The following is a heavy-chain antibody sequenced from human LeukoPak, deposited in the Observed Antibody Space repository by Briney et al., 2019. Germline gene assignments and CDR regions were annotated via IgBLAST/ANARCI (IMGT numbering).Heavy chain of an antibody. Sequence: GGSLRLSCAASGFTFSSYAMSWVRQAPGKGLEWVSAISGSGGSTYYADSVKGRFTISRDNSKNTLYLQMNSLRAEGTAVYCCAIDSYGDYAFDYWGQGTLVTVSS. J-gene: IGHJ4*02. CDR2: ISGSGGST. CDR3: AIDSYGDYAFDY. V-gene: IGHV3-23*01. D-gene: IGHD4-17*01. CDR1: GFTFSSYA.